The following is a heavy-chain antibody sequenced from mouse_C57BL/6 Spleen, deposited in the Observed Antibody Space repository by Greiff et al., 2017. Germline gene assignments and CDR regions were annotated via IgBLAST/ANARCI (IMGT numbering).Heavy chain of an antibody. D-gene: IGHD1-1*01. Sequence: EVQLQQSGAELVRPGASVKLSCTASGFNINDYYMHWVKQRPEQGLEWIGRIDPEGGDTEYAPKFQGKATMTADTSSNTAYLQLSSLTSEDTAVXYCTLSSSNYDGYWGQGTTLTVSA. CDR2: IDPEGGDT. CDR1: GFNINDYY. V-gene: IGHV14-1*01. CDR3: TLSSSNYDGY. J-gene: IGHJ2*01.